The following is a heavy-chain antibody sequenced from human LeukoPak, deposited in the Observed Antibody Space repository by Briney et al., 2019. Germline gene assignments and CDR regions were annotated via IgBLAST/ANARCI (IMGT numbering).Heavy chain of an antibody. J-gene: IGHJ5*02. CDR3: ARHGGARRGGWFDP. V-gene: IGHV4-59*08. CDR1: GDSITTYY. CDR2: IYYSGST. Sequence: SETLSLTCTVSGDSITTYYWSWIRQPPGKGLEWIGYIYYSGSTNYNPSLKSRVTISVGTSKNQLALKLTSVTAADTAVYDSARHGGARRGGWFDPWGQGTLVTVSS. D-gene: IGHD6-6*01.